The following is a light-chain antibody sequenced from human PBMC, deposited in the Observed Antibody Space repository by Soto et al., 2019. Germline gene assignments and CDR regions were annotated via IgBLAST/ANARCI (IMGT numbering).Light chain of an antibody. J-gene: IGKJ4*01. CDR2: DAS. V-gene: IGKV3D-20*02. CDR1: QSVSSSY. Sequence: EIVLTQSPGTLSLSPGERATLSCRASQSVSSSYLAWYQQKPGQAPRLLIYDASNRATGIPARFSGSGSGTDFTLTISSPEPEDFAVYYCQQRSNWPLTFGGGTKGDIK. CDR3: QQRSNWPLT.